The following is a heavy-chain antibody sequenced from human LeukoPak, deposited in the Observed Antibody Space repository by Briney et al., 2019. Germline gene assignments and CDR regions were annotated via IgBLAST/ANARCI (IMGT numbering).Heavy chain of an antibody. CDR1: GGSISSTS. D-gene: IGHD3-22*01. V-gene: IGHV3-48*01. J-gene: IGHJ4*02. CDR2: ISSSSSTI. Sequence: ETLSLTCTVSGGSISSTSYYWGWIRQPPGKGLEWVSYISSSSSTIYYADAVKGRFTISRDNAKNLLYLQMNSLRAEDTAVYYCARAVGTLWLLPTYSDYWGQGTLVTVSS. CDR3: ARAVGTLWLLPTYSDY.